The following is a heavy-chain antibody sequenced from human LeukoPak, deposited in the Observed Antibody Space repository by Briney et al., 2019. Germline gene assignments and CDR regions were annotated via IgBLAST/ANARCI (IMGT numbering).Heavy chain of an antibody. V-gene: IGHV3-7*01. CDR2: IKHDGSER. J-gene: IGHJ4*02. Sequence: GGSLRLSCAASGFTFTRYWMTWVRQAPGKGLEWVANIKHDGSERDYVDSVKGRFTISRDNAKNSVYLQMNSLRAEDTAVYYCARGHSSGWYGDYWGQGTLVTVSS. CDR1: GFTFTRYW. CDR3: ARGHSSGWYGDY. D-gene: IGHD6-19*01.